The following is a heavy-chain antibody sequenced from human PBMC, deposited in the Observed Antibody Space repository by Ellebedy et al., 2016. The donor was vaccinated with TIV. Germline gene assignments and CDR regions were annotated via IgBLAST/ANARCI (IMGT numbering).Heavy chain of an antibody. J-gene: IGHJ4*02. V-gene: IGHV5-51*01. CDR3: ARQEWFDY. CDR1: GYTFATYW. Sequence: GESLKISCKGSGYTFATYWIAWVRQMPGKGLEWMGIIYPGDSHTRYSPSFQGQVAISADKSMSTAYLQWRSLKASDTAIYYCARQEWFDYWGQGTPVTVSS. CDR2: IYPGDSHT. D-gene: IGHD2-8*01.